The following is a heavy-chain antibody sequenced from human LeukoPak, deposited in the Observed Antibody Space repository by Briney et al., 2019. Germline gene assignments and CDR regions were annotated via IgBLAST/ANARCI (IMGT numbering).Heavy chain of an antibody. CDR3: ARQHDAFDI. Sequence: GESLQISCKGSGYRFTSYWIGWVRPMPGEGLEWMGIIYPGDSDTRYSPSFQGQVTISADKSISTAYLQWSSLKASDTAMYYCARQHDAFDIWGQGTMVTVSS. CDR1: GYRFTSYW. CDR2: IYPGDSDT. J-gene: IGHJ3*02. V-gene: IGHV5-51*01.